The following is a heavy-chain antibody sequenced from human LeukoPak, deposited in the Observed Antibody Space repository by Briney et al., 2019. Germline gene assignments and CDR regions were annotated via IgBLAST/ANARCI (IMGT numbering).Heavy chain of an antibody. J-gene: IGHJ4*02. V-gene: IGHV3-30-3*01. CDR3: ASDIAAAGKFDY. CDR1: GFTFSSYW. D-gene: IGHD6-13*01. CDR2: ISYDGSNK. Sequence: PGGSLRLSCAASGFTFSSYWMSWVRQAPGKGLEWVAVISYDGSNKYYADSVKGRFTISRDNSKNTLYLQMNSLRAEDTAVYYCASDIAAAGKFDYWGQGTLVTVSS.